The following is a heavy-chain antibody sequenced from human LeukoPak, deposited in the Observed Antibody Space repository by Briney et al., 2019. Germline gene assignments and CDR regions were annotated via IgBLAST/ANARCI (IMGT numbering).Heavy chain of an antibody. CDR2: ISTSSSYI. J-gene: IGHJ4*02. D-gene: IGHD6-19*01. Sequence: PGGSLRLSCAASGFTFSSYSMNWVRQAPGKGLEWVSLISTSSSYIYYADSVKGRFTISRDNARNSLYLQMNNLRAEDTAVYYCASLPWLVRWIYYWGQGTLVTVSS. CDR3: ASLPWLVRWIYY. CDR1: GFTFSSYS. V-gene: IGHV3-21*01.